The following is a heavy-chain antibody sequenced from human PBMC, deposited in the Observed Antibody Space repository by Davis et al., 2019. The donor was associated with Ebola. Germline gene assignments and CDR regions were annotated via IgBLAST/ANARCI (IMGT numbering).Heavy chain of an antibody. D-gene: IGHD2-15*01. Sequence: GESLKISCAASGFTFSSYWMHWVRQAPGKGLVWVSRINSDGSSTSYADSVKGRFTISRDNAKNTLYLQMNSLRAEDTAVYYCARGYCSGGSCYYYYGMDVWGKGTTVTVSS. CDR3: ARGYCSGGSCYYYYGMDV. V-gene: IGHV3-74*01. J-gene: IGHJ6*04. CDR1: GFTFSSYW. CDR2: INSDGSST.